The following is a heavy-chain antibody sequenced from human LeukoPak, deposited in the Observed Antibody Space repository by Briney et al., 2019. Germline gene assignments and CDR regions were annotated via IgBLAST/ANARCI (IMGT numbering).Heavy chain of an antibody. CDR1: GYTFTSYD. V-gene: IGHV1-8*01. D-gene: IGHD2-21*02. CDR2: MNPNSGNT. CDR3: ARDGYCGGDCWFDY. Sequence: ASVKVSCKASGYTFTSYDINWVRQATGQGLEWMGWMNPNSGNTGYAQKFQGRVTMTRNTSISTAYMELSSLRSEDTAAYYCARDGYCGGDCWFDYWGQGTLVTVSS. J-gene: IGHJ4*02.